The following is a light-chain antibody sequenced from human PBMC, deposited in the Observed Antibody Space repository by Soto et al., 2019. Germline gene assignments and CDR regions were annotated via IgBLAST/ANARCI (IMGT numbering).Light chain of an antibody. J-gene: IGKJ1*01. CDR3: LQDYNYPWT. CDR1: QGIRND. CDR2: AAS. Sequence: AIQMTQSPSSLSASVGDRVTITCRTSQGIRNDLGWYQQKPEKAPKLLIYAASSLQSGVPSRFSGSGSGTDFTLTISSLQPEDFATYYCLQDYNYPWTFGQGTKVEIK. V-gene: IGKV1-6*01.